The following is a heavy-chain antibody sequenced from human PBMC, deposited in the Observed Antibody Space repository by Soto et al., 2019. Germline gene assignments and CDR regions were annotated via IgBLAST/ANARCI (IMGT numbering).Heavy chain of an antibody. CDR3: AREFIGIAAAGFDY. V-gene: IGHV1-18*01. J-gene: IGHJ4*02. CDR1: GYTFTSYG. Sequence: ASVKVSCKASGYTFTSYGISWVRQAPGQGLEWMGWISAYNGNTNYAQKLQGRVTMTTDTSTSTAYMELRSLRSDDTAVYYCAREFIGIAAAGFDYWGQGTLVTVSS. CDR2: ISAYNGNT. D-gene: IGHD6-13*01.